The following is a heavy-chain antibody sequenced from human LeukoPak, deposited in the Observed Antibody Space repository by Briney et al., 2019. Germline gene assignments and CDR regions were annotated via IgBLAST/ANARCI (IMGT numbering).Heavy chain of an antibody. Sequence: PGRSLRLSCAASGFTFSSYAMHWVRQAPGKGLGWVAVISYDGSNKYHADSVKGRFTISRDNSKNTLYLQMNSLRAEDTAVYYCASRYDYGDYVAGLDYWGQGTLVTVSS. CDR3: ASRYDYGDYVAGLDY. CDR2: ISYDGSNK. V-gene: IGHV3-30-3*01. J-gene: IGHJ4*02. D-gene: IGHD4-17*01. CDR1: GFTFSSYA.